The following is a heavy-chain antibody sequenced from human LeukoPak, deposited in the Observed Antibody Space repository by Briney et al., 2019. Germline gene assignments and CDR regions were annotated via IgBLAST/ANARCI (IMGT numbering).Heavy chain of an antibody. CDR3: XXXXXXXXXXAXXXXXYXXV. V-gene: IGHV3-21*01. CDR2: ITSDSSYV. J-gene: IGHJ6*03. Sequence: FTXXSYNMNWVRQAPGKGLEWVSSITSDSSYVFYADSVKGRFTISRDNAENSLYLQMNSLRGEDTAVYYXXXXXXXXXXXAXXXXXYXXVWGKGTTVTVSS. CDR1: FTXXSYN.